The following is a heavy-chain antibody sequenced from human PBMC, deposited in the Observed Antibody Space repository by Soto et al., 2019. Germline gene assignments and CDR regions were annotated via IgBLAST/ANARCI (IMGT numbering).Heavy chain of an antibody. CDR1: GYSFTSYG. CDR3: ARDLTIVPATHPRLENYGMDV. V-gene: IGHV1-18*01. D-gene: IGHD2-2*01. J-gene: IGHJ6*02. Sequence: QVQLVQSAGEVKKPGASVKVSCKASGYSFTSYGISWVRRAPGHGLEWMGWISPYNGHTQFVERFQGRVTMTTDTSKKTAYMELRNLRSDDTAHYYCARDLTIVPATHPRLENYGMDVWGQGTTVIVSS. CDR2: ISPYNGHT.